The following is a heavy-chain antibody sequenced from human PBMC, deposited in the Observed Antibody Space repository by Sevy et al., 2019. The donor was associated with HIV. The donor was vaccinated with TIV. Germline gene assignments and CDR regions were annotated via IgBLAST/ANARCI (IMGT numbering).Heavy chain of an antibody. CDR2: IRYSGNT. J-gene: IGHJ4*02. Sequence: SETLSLTCTVSGASISSSGYYWGWIRQPPGKGLEWIVSIRYSGNTFYNPSLKSRVTISADTSKNQFSLKLSSVTAADTSIYYCAGPNLTDSSGWHYLDYWGQGTVVTVSS. CDR3: AGPNLTDSSGWHYLDY. V-gene: IGHV4-39*01. CDR1: GASISSSGYY. D-gene: IGHD6-19*01.